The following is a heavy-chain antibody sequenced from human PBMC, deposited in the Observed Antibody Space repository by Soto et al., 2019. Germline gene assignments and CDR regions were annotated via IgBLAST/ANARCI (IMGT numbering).Heavy chain of an antibody. CDR3: ARVVQDNDHARGYGMDV. V-gene: IGHV4-31*01. J-gene: IGHJ6*02. D-gene: IGHD1-26*01. Sequence: SETLSLTCTVSGASINSGGFLWTWIRQRPGQGLEWLGSIYYTGSTYFNPSPESQVAMSVDTSKSQFSLKMRSMTAADTAIYYCARVVQDNDHARGYGMDVWGQGTTVTVSS. CDR2: IYYTGST. CDR1: GASINSGGFL.